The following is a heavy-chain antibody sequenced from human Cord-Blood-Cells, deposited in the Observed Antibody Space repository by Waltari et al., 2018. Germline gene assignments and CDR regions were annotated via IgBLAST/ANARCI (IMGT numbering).Heavy chain of an antibody. J-gene: IGHJ3*02. V-gene: IGHV3-30*18. D-gene: IGHD5-12*01. CDR3: AKLISGYDGAFDI. Sequence: QVQLVESGGGVVQPGRSLRLSCAASGFTFSSYGMHWVRQAPGKGLEWVAVISYDGSNKYYADSVKGRFTISRDKSKNTLYLQMNSLRAEDTAVYYCAKLISGYDGAFDIWGQGTMVTVSS. CDR1: GFTFSSYG. CDR2: ISYDGSNK.